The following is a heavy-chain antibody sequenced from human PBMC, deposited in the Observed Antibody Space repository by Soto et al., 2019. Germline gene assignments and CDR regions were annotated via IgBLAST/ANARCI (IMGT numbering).Heavy chain of an antibody. CDR1: GFTFSSYA. J-gene: IGHJ4*02. V-gene: IGHV3-23*01. CDR2: VSIGGST. Sequence: GGSLRLSCAASGFTFSSYAMGWVRQGPGKGLEWVAVVSIGGSTHYADSVRGRFTISRDNSKNTLSLQMNSLTAEDTAVYFCAKRRGAGGHFDYWGQGAQVTVSS. D-gene: IGHD2-15*01. CDR3: AKRRGAGGHFDY.